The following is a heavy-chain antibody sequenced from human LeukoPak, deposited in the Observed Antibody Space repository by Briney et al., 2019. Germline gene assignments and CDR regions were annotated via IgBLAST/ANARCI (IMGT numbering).Heavy chain of an antibody. J-gene: IGHJ4*02. CDR1: GFTFSDFY. V-gene: IGHV3-53*01. D-gene: IGHD1-20*01. CDR2: IYSGGST. Sequence: GGSLRLSCAASGFTFSDFYMNWVRQAPGKGLEWVSVIYSGGSTYYADSVKGRFTISRDNSKNTLYLQMNSLRAEDTAVYYCASTAITGYFDYWGQGTLVTVSS. CDR3: ASTAITGYFDY.